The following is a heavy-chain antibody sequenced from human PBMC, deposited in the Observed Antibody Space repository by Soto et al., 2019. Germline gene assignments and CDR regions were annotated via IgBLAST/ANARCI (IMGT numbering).Heavy chain of an antibody. Sequence: SETLSLTCVVSGGSFSGYYWSWIRQPPGKGLEWIGEINHIGTTNYNPSLKSRVTISVDTFKKQFSLELSSVTAADTAMYYCARSVQLWTPFDYWGQGTLVTVSS. CDR1: GGSFSGYY. CDR2: INHIGTT. D-gene: IGHD1-1*01. V-gene: IGHV4-34*01. CDR3: ARSVQLWTPFDY. J-gene: IGHJ4*02.